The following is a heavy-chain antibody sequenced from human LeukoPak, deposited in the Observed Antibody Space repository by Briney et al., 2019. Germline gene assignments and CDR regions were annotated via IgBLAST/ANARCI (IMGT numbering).Heavy chain of an antibody. D-gene: IGHD3-10*01. V-gene: IGHV4-39*01. J-gene: IGHJ4*02. CDR2: IYYSGST. CDR3: ARLTRQGFGELSFDY. Sequence: SETLSLTCTVSGGSISSSSYYWGWIRQPPGKGLEWIGSIYYSGSTYYNPSLKSRVTISVDTSKNQFSLKLSSVIAAGTAVYCCARLTRQGFGELSFDYWGQETLVTVSS. CDR1: GGSISSSSYY.